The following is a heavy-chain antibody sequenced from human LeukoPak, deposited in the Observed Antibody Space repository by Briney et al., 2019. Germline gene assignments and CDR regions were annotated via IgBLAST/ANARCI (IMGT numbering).Heavy chain of an antibody. D-gene: IGHD3-10*01. V-gene: IGHV3-30*04. CDR2: ISYDGSNK. Sequence: PGGSLRLSCAASGSTFSSYAMHWVRQAPGKGLEWVAVISYDGSNKYYADSVKGRFTISRDNSKNTLYLQMNSLRAEDTAVYYCARARITMVRGLDYWGQGTLVTVSS. J-gene: IGHJ4*02. CDR3: ARARITMVRGLDY. CDR1: GSTFSSYA.